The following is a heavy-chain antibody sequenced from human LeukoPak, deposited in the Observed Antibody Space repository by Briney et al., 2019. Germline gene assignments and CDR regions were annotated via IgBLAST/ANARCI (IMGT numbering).Heavy chain of an antibody. V-gene: IGHV3-23*01. D-gene: IGHD3-10*01. J-gene: IGHJ5*02. Sequence: GGSLRLSCAASGFTVSSYGMSWVRQAPGKGLEWVSAISGSGGSTYYADSVKGRFTISRDNSKNTLYLQMNSLRAEDTAVYYCAKDPGSGSYPSWFDPWGQGTLVTVSS. CDR1: GFTVSSYG. CDR3: AKDPGSGSYPSWFDP. CDR2: ISGSGGST.